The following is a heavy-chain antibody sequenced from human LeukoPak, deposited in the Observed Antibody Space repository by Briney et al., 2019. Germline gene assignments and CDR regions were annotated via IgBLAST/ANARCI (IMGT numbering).Heavy chain of an antibody. CDR1: GFTFDDYA. J-gene: IGHJ6*02. Sequence: SGGSLRLSCAASGFTFDDYAMHWVRHAPGKGLEWVSGISWNSGSIGYADSVKGRFTISRDNAKNSLYLQMNSLRAEDTALYYCAKDLSSTNCCTPTYGMDVWGQGTTVTVSS. D-gene: IGHD2-2*01. CDR3: AKDLSSTNCCTPTYGMDV. CDR2: ISWNSGSI. V-gene: IGHV3-9*01.